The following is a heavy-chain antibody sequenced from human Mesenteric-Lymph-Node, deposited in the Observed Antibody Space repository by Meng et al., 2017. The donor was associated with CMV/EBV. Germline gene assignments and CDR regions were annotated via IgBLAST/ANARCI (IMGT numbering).Heavy chain of an antibody. CDR2: IIPILGIA. Sequence: SVKVSCKASGGTFSSYTISWVRQAPGQGLEWMGRIIPILGIANYAQKFQGRVTITADKSTSTAYMELSSLRSEDTAVYYCAGRADDSSGGYGFWGQGTLVTVSS. D-gene: IGHD3-22*01. V-gene: IGHV1-69*02. CDR1: GGTFSSYT. CDR3: AGRADDSSGGYGF. J-gene: IGHJ4*02.